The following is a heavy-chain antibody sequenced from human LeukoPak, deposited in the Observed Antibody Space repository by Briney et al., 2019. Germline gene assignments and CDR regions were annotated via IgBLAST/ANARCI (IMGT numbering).Heavy chain of an antibody. CDR3: ARISMVRGAGGFDY. D-gene: IGHD3-10*01. V-gene: IGHV4-30-2*01. CDR2: IYHSGST. Sequence: SQTLSLTCAVSGGSISSGGYSWSWIRQPPGKGLEWIGYIYHSGSTYYSPSLKSRVTISVDRSKNQFSLKLSSVTAADTAVYYCARISMVRGAGGFDYWGQGTLVTVSS. J-gene: IGHJ4*02. CDR1: GGSISSGGYS.